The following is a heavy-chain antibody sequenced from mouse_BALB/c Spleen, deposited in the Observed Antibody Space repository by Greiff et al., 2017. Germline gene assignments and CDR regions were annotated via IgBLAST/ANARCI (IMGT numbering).Heavy chain of an antibody. CDR2: ISSGGST. J-gene: IGHJ2*01. Sequence: EVHLVESGGGLVKPGGSLKLSCAASGFTFSSYAMSWVRQTPEKRLEWVASISSGGSTYYPDSVKGRFTISRDNARNILYLQMSSLRSEDTAMYYCAREYGNYYWGQGTTLTVSS. V-gene: IGHV5-6-5*01. D-gene: IGHD2-10*02. CDR1: GFTFSSYA. CDR3: AREYGNYY.